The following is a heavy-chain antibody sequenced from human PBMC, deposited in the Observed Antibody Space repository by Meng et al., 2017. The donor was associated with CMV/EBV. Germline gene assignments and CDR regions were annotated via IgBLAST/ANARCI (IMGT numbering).Heavy chain of an antibody. D-gene: IGHD1-20*01. CDR2: INHSGST. Sequence: SQTLSLTCAVYGGSFSGYYCSWIRQPPGKGLEWIGEINHSGSTNYNPSLKSRVTISVDTSKNQFSLKLSSVTAADTAVYYCARFDNWKACFDYWGQGTLVTVSS. J-gene: IGHJ4*02. CDR3: ARFDNWKACFDY. V-gene: IGHV4-34*01. CDR1: GGSFSGYY.